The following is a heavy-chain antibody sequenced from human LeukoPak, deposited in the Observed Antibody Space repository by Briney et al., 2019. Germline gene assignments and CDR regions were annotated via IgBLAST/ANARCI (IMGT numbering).Heavy chain of an antibody. V-gene: IGHV1-24*01. CDR1: GSTLSDLS. D-gene: IGHD1-26*01. Sequence: RASVKVSCKFSGSTLSDLSMHWVRQAPGKGLEWMGRFDPEDGETMYAQRFQGRVTMTEDTSTGTAYMELSSLRSEDTAVYYCTIDPVGGSGSLGYWGQGTLVTVSS. CDR3: TIDPVGGSGSLGY. CDR2: FDPEDGET. J-gene: IGHJ4*02.